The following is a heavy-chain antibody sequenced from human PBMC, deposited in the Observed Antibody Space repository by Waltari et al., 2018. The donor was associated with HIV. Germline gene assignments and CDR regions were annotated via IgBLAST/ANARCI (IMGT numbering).Heavy chain of an antibody. Sequence: VQLVESGGGLVKPGGCIRLACAASGFTFTHARLSWVRKAPGKGLEWVGRVKSETDGGTTDYAAPVKGRFTISRDDSKNTLYLQMNSLKTEDTAVYYCTTGDIVVVTDYWGQGTLVTVSS. V-gene: IGHV3-15*01. CDR3: TTGDIVVVTDY. CDR1: GFTFTHAR. D-gene: IGHD2-21*02. J-gene: IGHJ4*02. CDR2: VKSETDGGTT.